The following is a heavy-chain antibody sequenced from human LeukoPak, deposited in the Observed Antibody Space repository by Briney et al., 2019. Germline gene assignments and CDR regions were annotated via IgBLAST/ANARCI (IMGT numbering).Heavy chain of an antibody. J-gene: IGHJ4*02. CDR3: ARKTFGTVYFDY. V-gene: IGHV3-48*03. Sequence: GGSLRLSCATSGFTFSTYEMNWVRQAPGKGLEWVSYISPSGTTIYYAESVKGRFTISRDNAKNSVYLQMNTLRVEDAAVYYCARKTFGTVYFDYWGQGILVTVSS. CDR1: GFTFSTYE. CDR2: ISPSGTTI. D-gene: IGHD1-1*01.